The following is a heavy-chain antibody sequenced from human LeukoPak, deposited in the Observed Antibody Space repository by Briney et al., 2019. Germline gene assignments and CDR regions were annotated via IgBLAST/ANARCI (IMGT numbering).Heavy chain of an antibody. D-gene: IGHD5-18*01. Sequence: SETLSLTCTVSDYSISGGYYWGWIRQPPGKGLEWIGTIYHSGSTYYNPSLKSRVTLSIVTSKNQFSLNLSSVTAADTAVYYCARDPPGNTAWGQGTLVTVSS. CDR3: ARDPPGNTA. V-gene: IGHV4-38-2*02. J-gene: IGHJ5*02. CDR1: DYSISGGYY. CDR2: IYHSGST.